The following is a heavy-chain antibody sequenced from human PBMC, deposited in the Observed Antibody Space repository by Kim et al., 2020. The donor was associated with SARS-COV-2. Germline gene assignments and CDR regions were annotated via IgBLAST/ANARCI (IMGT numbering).Heavy chain of an antibody. Sequence: SETLSLTCAVYGGSFSGYHWTWIRQPPGKGLEWIGEINHSGSTNYNPSLRGRVTISVDTSKNQFSLKMSSVAAADTAVFYCARGRAGVVPSPILGIGPHYDYYALDVWGQGTTVTVSS. CDR1: GGSFSGYH. V-gene: IGHV4-34*01. J-gene: IGHJ6*02. CDR2: INHSGST. CDR3: ARGRAGVVPSPILGIGPHYDYYALDV. D-gene: IGHD2-2*02.